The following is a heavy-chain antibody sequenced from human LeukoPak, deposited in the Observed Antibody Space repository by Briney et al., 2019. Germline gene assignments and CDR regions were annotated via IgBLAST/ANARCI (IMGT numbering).Heavy chain of an antibody. J-gene: IGHJ5*02. CDR2: IYYSGST. D-gene: IGHD6-13*01. Sequence: SETLSLTCTVSGGSISSYYWSWIRQPPGKGLEWIGYIYYSGSTNYNPSLKSRVTISVDTSKNQFSLKLSSVTAADTAVYYRARVRRGSSWFSNWFDPWGQGTLVTVSS. V-gene: IGHV4-59*01. CDR3: ARVRRGSSWFSNWFDP. CDR1: GGSISSYY.